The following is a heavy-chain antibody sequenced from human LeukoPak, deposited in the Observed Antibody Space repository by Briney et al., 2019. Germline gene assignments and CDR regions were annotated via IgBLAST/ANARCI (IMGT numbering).Heavy chain of an antibody. V-gene: IGHV4-39*01. J-gene: IGHJ4*02. CDR3: ARQRTVVTPEFFDY. CDR2: ISYSGST. D-gene: IGHD4-23*01. CDR1: GDSISSSSYN. Sequence: SETLSLTCSVSGDSISSSSYNWGWIRQPPGKGLEWIGSISYSGSTKYNPSLKSRITISVDTSKNHFSLKLNSVTAADTAFYYCARQRTVVTPEFFDYWGQGTLVIVSS.